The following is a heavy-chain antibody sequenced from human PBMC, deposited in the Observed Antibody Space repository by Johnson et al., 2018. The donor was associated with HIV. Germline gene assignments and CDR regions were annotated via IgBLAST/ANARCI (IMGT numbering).Heavy chain of an antibody. CDR2: ISYDGSDK. CDR3: ARLPSGYSRDAFDI. CDR1: GFTFSSYA. Sequence: QVQLVESGGGVVQPGRSLRLSCAASGFTFSSYAMHWVRQAPGKGLEWVAVISYDGSDKYYADSVRGRFTISRDNSKNTLYLQMHSLRAEDTAFYYCARLPSGYSRDAFDIWGQGTMVTVSS. J-gene: IGHJ3*02. V-gene: IGHV3-30*04. D-gene: IGHD5-18*01.